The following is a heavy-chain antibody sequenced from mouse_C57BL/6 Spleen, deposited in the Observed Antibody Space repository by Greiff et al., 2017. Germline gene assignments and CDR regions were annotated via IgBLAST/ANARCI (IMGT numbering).Heavy chain of an antibody. CDR1: GYSFTSYY. V-gene: IGHV1-66*01. CDR2: IYPGSGNT. Sequence: VQLQQSGPELVKPGASVKISCKASGYSFTSYYIHWVKQRPGQGLEWIGWIYPGSGNTKYNEKFKGKATLTADTSSSTAYMQLSSLTSEDAAVYYCARAGSGAWFADWGQGTLVTVSA. CDR3: ARAGSGAWFAD. D-gene: IGHD3-2*02. J-gene: IGHJ3*01.